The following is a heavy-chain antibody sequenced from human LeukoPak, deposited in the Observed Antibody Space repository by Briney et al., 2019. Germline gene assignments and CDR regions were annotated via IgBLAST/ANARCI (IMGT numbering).Heavy chain of an antibody. CDR2: LSYDGGNK. Sequence: PGGSLRLSCAASGFTFNDYAMHWVRQAPGKGLKGVAVLSYDGGNKYYADSVKGRFTISRDNSKNTLYLQINSLRTEDTAVYYCARGGYQLLYDWFDPWGQGTLVTVSS. CDR3: ARGGYQLLYDWFDP. V-gene: IGHV3-30*01. D-gene: IGHD2-2*02. J-gene: IGHJ5*02. CDR1: GFTFNDYA.